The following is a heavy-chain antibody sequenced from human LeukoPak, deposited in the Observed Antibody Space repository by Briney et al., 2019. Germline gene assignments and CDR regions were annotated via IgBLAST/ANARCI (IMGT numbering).Heavy chain of an antibody. Sequence: GGSLRLSCAASGFTFSGSAMHWVRQASGKGLEWVGRIRGKPNSYATAYAASVRGRFTISRDDSKNTAYLQMNSLKTEDTAVYYCTRHFDTSGYNFDYWGQGTLVTVSS. CDR1: GFTFSGSA. V-gene: IGHV3-73*01. J-gene: IGHJ4*02. CDR3: TRHFDTSGYNFDY. CDR2: IRGKPNSYAT. D-gene: IGHD3-22*01.